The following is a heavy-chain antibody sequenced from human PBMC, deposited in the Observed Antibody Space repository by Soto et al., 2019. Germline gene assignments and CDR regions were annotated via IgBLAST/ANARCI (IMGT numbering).Heavy chain of an antibody. CDR2: IRSKANSYAT. CDR3: KSSGGNRQRYGMDV. CDR1: GFTFSGSA. V-gene: IGHV3-73*02. Sequence: EVQLVESGGGLVQPGGSLKLSCAASGFTFSGSAMHWVRQASGKGLEWVGRIRSKANSYATAYAASVKGRFTISRDDSKDTAYLQMNSLKTEDTAVYYCKSSGGNRQRYGMDVWGQGTTVTVCS. J-gene: IGHJ6*02. D-gene: IGHD2-15*01.